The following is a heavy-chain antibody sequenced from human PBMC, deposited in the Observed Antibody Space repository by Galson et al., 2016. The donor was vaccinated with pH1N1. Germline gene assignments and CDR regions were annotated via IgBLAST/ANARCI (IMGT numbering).Heavy chain of an antibody. J-gene: IGHJ5*02. D-gene: IGHD7-27*01. CDR2: ISSGGDT. CDR3: ARDTGA. CDR1: GVTVSNNY. Sequence: SLRLSCAASGVTVSNNYMSWVRQAPGKGLEWVSCISSGGDTYYADSVKGRFTVSRDSSKNTVYLQMNSLRAEDTAVYYCARDTGAWGQGTLVTVSS. V-gene: IGHV3-53*01.